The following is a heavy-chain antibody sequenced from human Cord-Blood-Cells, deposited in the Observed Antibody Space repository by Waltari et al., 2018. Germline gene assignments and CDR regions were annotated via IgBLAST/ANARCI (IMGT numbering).Heavy chain of an antibody. D-gene: IGHD7-27*01. CDR3: LTGDWDQLDY. V-gene: IGHV1-2*02. CDR1: GYTFTGYY. J-gene: IGHJ4*02. CDR2: SNPNRGGT. Sequence: QVQLVQSGAEVKKPGASVKVSCKASGYTFTGYYMHWVRQAPGQGLEWMGGSNPNRGGTSYAQMIQGRVTMARDASSSTAYMELSRLRSDDTAVYYCLTGDWDQLDYWGQGTLVTVSS.